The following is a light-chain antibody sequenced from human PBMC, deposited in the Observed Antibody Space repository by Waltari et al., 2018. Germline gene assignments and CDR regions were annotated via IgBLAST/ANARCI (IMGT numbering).Light chain of an antibody. Sequence: SYELTQPLSVSVALGQTARITCGGNNIGSKNVHWYQQKPGQASVLIIYRYSNRPSGIPERFSGSNSGNTATLAISKAQAGDEADYYCQVWDSSTVVFGGGTKLTVL. CDR2: RYS. J-gene: IGLJ2*01. CDR1: NIGSKN. V-gene: IGLV3-9*01. CDR3: QVWDSSTVV.